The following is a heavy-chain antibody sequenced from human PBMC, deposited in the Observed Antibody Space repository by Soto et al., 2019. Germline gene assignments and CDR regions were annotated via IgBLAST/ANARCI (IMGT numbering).Heavy chain of an antibody. CDR2: IYYSGST. CDR3: ATPPGGTERTYYYYYMDV. CDR1: GGSISSSSYY. D-gene: IGHD1-1*01. Sequence: QLQLQESGPGLVKPSETLSLTCTVSGGSISSSSYYWGWIRQPPGKGLEWIGSIYYSGSTYYNPSLKSRVPISVDTSKNQFSLKLSSVTAADTAVYYCATPPGGTERTYYYYYMDVWGKGTTVTVSS. J-gene: IGHJ6*03. V-gene: IGHV4-39*01.